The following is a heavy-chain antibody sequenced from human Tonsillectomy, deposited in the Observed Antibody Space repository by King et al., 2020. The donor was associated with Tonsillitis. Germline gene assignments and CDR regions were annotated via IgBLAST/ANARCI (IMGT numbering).Heavy chain of an antibody. CDR3: ARFESAALTNRCGLDV. CDR2: IIPSFGKA. Sequence: QLVQSGAEVKKPGSSVKVSCKASGGTFSNFAISWVRQAPGQGLEWMGGIIPSFGKANYAQKFQGKVTMTADASTGTTYMEVTSLTSNDTATYYCARFESAALTNRCGLDVWGQGTTVIVSS. J-gene: IGHJ6*02. D-gene: IGHD3-9*01. V-gene: IGHV1-69*01. CDR1: GGTFSNFA.